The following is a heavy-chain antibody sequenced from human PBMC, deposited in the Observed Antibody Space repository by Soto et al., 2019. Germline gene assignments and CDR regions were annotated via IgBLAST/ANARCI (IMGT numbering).Heavy chain of an antibody. CDR3: ARGERGYSYLTFYYYYGMDV. CDR1: GGSFSGYY. Sequence: SENLSLTCAVYGGSFSGYYWSWIRQPPGKGLEWIGEINHSGSTNYNPSLKSRVTISVDTSKNQFSLKLSSVTAADTAVYYCARGERGYSYLTFYYYYGMDVWGQVTTVT. J-gene: IGHJ6*02. CDR2: INHSGST. V-gene: IGHV4-34*01. D-gene: IGHD5-18*01.